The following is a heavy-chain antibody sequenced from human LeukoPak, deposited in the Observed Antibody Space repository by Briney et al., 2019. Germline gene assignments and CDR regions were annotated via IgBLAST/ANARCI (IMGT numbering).Heavy chain of an antibody. CDR1: GGSISSYY. J-gene: IGHJ6*03. CDR3: ARDTTHYYYMDV. CDR2: IYYSGST. Sequence: SETLSLTCTVSGGSISSYYWSWIRQPPGKGLEWIGYIYYSGSTNYNPSLKSRVNISVDTSKNQFSLNLSSVTAADTAVNYCARDTTHYYYMDVWGKGTTVTVSS. V-gene: IGHV4-59*01. D-gene: IGHD4-17*01.